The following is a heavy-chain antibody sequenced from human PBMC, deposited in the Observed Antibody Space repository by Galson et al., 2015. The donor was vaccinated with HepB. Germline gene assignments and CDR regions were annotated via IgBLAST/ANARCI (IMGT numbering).Heavy chain of an antibody. V-gene: IGHV3-23*01. CDR1: GFSFSIYA. D-gene: IGHD3-16*01. CDR3: AKARGMILESWFFDY. CDR2: IDNDVVTA. Sequence: SLRLSCAASGFSFSIYAMNWLRQAPGKGLEWVSTIDNDVVTAFYADSVKGRLTISRDNSKNTVYLQMNNLRGEDTAVYYCAKARGMILESWFFDYWGQGAPVTVSS. J-gene: IGHJ4*02.